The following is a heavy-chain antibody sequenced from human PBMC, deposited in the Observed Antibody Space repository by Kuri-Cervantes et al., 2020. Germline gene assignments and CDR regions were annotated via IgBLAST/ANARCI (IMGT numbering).Heavy chain of an antibody. J-gene: IGHJ4*02. D-gene: IGHD7-27*01. CDR3: VKIYGVSLGRDHLDS. CDR2: IRDKAHSYST. Sequence: GGPLRLSCAASGFTFSSYGMHWVRQAPGKGLEWVGRIRDKAHSYSTEYAVSVRGRFIISRDDSRDSLYLQMNSLEIEDTAVYYCVKIYGVSLGRDHLDSWGQGTLVTVSS. V-gene: IGHV3-72*01. CDR1: GFTFSSYG.